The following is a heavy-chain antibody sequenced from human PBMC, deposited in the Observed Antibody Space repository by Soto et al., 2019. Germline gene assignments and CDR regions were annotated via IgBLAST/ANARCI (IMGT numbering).Heavy chain of an antibody. Sequence: EVQLLESGGGLVRPGGSLRLSCAASGFTFSSSIMSWVRQAPGKGLEWVSTFSGSSGNTYYADSVKGRFTISRDNSKNTLDLQMSSRRAEDTAVYYCARRGHNFFDYWGQGNLVTVSS. CDR1: GFTFSSSI. J-gene: IGHJ4*02. D-gene: IGHD2-15*01. V-gene: IGHV3-23*01. CDR3: ARRGHNFFDY. CDR2: FSGSSGNT.